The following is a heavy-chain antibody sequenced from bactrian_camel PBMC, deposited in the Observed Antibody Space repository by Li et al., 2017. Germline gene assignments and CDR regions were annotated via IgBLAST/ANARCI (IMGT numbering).Heavy chain of an antibody. CDR3: AADRMACLRSSVQIEAYNY. J-gene: IGHJ4*01. CDR1: GYGHITKC. D-gene: IGHD1*01. CDR2: LHSGGGST. V-gene: IGHV3S54*01. Sequence: HVQLVESGGGSVEPGGSLRLSCSPSGYGHITKCMGWFRQAPGKEREGVAFLHSGGGSTYYADSVKGRFTISRDNAKHTVYLQMVDLEPEDTAMYYCAADRMACLRSSVQIEAYNYWGQGTQVTVS.